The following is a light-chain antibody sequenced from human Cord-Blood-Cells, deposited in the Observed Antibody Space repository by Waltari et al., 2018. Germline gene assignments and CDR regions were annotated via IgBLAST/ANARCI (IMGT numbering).Light chain of an antibody. CDR3: QQYNNWPPWT. J-gene: IGKJ1*01. V-gene: IGKV3-15*01. CDR2: GAS. CDR1: QWVSSD. Sequence: EIVMTHPPATRSVFIGERATLSCRASQWVSSDSAGYRQKPGQAPRLLIYGASTRATGIPARFSGSGSGTEFTLTISSLQSEDFAVCYCQQYNNWPPWTFGQGTKVEIK.